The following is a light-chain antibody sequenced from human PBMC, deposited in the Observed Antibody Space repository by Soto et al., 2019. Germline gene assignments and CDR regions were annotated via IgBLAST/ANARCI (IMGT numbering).Light chain of an antibody. CDR1: QSVSCNF. CDR3: KVYNSSPGT. J-gene: IGKJ1*01. CDR2: GAS. Sequence: EIVLTQSPGTLSLSPGERATLSCWASQSVSCNFLAWYQVKPGQAPRLVVYGASTRASGFPDRFSGSGYGTEFNLTIRRLEPEDFAMYYCKVYNSSPGTCDQGTNVDIK. V-gene: IGKV3-20*01.